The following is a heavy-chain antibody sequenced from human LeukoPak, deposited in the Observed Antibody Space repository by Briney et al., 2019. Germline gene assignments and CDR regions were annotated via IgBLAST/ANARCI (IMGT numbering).Heavy chain of an antibody. CDR2: IYYSGST. V-gene: IGHV4-59*08. CDR3: ARHTELGGDFDY. J-gene: IGHJ4*02. Sequence: SETLSLTCTVSGGSISNYYWSWIRQPPGKGLEWIGYIYYSGSTNNNPSLKSRVTISADTSKNQFSLKLSSVTAADTALYYCARHTELGGDFDYWGQGTLVTVSS. CDR1: GGSISNYY. D-gene: IGHD1-14*01.